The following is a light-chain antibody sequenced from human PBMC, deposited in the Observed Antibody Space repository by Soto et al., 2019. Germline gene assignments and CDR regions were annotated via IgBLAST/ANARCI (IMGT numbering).Light chain of an antibody. V-gene: IGKV3-20*01. J-gene: IGKJ2*01. CDR3: QQYGRSPYT. CDR1: QSVSSNY. Sequence: EIVLTQAPATLSFSPGERATLSCRASQSVSSNYLAWYQQKAGQAPRLLIYGASNRASGIPDRFSGSGSETDFSLTISRLEPEDVAVYTCQQYGRSPYTFGQANTLQIK. CDR2: GAS.